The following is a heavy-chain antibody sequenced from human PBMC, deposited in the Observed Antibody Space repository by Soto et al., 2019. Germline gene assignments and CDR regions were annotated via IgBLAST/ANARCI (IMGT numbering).Heavy chain of an antibody. J-gene: IGHJ4*01. CDR2: IHQSGST. V-gene: IGHV4-4*02. CDR3: VRGFYDSSGNYASHY. CDR1: GGSISSSNW. D-gene: IGHD3-22*01. Sequence: SETLSLTCAVSGGSISSSNWWGWVRQPPGEGLEWIGEIHQSGSTNYHPSLRSRVSMSIDRSNNQFSLSLSSVSAADTAVYYCVRGFYDSSGNYASHYWGRGTLVTVSS.